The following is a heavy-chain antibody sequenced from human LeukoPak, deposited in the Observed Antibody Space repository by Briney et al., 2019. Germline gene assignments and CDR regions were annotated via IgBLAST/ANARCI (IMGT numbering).Heavy chain of an antibody. Sequence: GGSLRLSCAASGFTFSSYAMSWVRQAPGKGLEWVSAVTGSGSSTYYADSVKGRFTISRDNSKNTLYLQMNSLRAEDTAIYYCAKDGASGPSFDYWGQGTLVTVSS. CDR2: VTGSGSST. D-gene: IGHD3-10*01. J-gene: IGHJ4*02. CDR3: AKDGASGPSFDY. V-gene: IGHV3-23*01. CDR1: GFTFSSYA.